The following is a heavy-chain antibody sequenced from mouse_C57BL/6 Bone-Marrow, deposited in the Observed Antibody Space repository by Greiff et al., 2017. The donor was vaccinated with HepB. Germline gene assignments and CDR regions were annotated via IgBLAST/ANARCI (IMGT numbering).Heavy chain of an antibody. V-gene: IGHV5-4*01. J-gene: IGHJ4*01. CDR3: ARVITTVVEAMDY. D-gene: IGHD1-1*01. CDR2: ISDGGSYT. Sequence: EVQGVESGGGLVKPGGSLKHSCAASGFTFSSYAMSWVRQTPEKRLEWVATISDGGSYTYYPDNVKGRFTISRDNAKNNLYLQMSHLKSEDTAMYYCARVITTVVEAMDYWGQGTSVTVSS. CDR1: GFTFSSYA.